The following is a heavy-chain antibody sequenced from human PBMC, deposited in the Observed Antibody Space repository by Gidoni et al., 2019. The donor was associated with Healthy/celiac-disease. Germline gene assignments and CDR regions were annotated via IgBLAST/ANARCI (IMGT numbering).Heavy chain of an antibody. CDR3: ARVKYSRYYDILTGYYIPPRWYFQH. CDR2: IYYSGST. Sequence: PGLVKPSETLSLTCTVSGGSIRSYYWSWIRQPPGKGLEWIGYIYYSGSTNYNPSLKRRVTISVETSKNQFSLKLSSVTAADTAVYYCARVKYSRYYDILTGYYIPPRWYFQHWGQGTLVTVSS. D-gene: IGHD3-9*01. V-gene: IGHV4-59*01. CDR1: GGSIRSYY. J-gene: IGHJ1*01.